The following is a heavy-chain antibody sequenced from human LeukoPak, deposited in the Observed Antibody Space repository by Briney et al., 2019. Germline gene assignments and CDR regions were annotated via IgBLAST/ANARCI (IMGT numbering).Heavy chain of an antibody. Sequence: PGGSLRLSCAVSGFTFSTFGMHWVRQAPGKGLEWVAFIRYDGGNKYYADSVKGRFTISRDNSKNTLSLQMNSLRGEDTAVYYCARDQTGTYNVDSWGQGTLVTVSS. D-gene: IGHD1-26*01. CDR2: IRYDGGNK. J-gene: IGHJ4*02. CDR3: ARDQTGTYNVDS. V-gene: IGHV3-30*02. CDR1: GFTFSTFG.